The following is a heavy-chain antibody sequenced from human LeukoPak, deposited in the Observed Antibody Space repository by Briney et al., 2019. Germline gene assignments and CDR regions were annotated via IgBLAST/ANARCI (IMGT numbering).Heavy chain of an antibody. Sequence: ASVKVSCTASGYTFTGYYMHWVRQAPGQGLEWMGWINPNSGGTNYAQKFQGRVTMTRDTSISTAYMELSRLRSDDTAVYYCARGLYYDFWSGYYTPKDYYYMDVWGKGTTVTVSS. V-gene: IGHV1-2*02. J-gene: IGHJ6*03. D-gene: IGHD3-3*01. CDR1: GYTFTGYY. CDR2: INPNSGGT. CDR3: ARGLYYDFWSGYYTPKDYYYMDV.